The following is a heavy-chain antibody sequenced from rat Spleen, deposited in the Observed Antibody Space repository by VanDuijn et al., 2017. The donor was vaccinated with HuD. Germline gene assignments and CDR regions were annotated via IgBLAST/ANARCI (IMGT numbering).Heavy chain of an antibody. Sequence: EVQLVESGGGLVQPGRSMRLSCAVSGFTFSDYYMAWVSQAPKKGLAWVASISPSGGSTYYRDPVKGRFTISRDNAKSTLYLQMDSLRSEDTATYYCARHNTDFDYWGQGVMVTVSS. J-gene: IGHJ2*01. V-gene: IGHV5-25*01. D-gene: IGHD4-1*01. CDR2: ISPSGGST. CDR3: ARHNTDFDY. CDR1: GFTFSDYY.